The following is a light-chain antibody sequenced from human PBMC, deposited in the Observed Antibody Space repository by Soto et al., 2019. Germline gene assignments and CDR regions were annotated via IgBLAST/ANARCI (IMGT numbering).Light chain of an antibody. CDR2: AAS. J-gene: IGKJ1*01. CDR1: QGISNY. Sequence: DIQMTQSPSSLSASVGDRVTITCRASQGISNYVAWYQQKPGRVPTLLISAASTLQSGVPSRFSGSGSGTDFTLTITSLQPEDVATDYCQRYNDGSTVGQGTKVEI. CDR3: QRYNDGST. V-gene: IGKV1-27*01.